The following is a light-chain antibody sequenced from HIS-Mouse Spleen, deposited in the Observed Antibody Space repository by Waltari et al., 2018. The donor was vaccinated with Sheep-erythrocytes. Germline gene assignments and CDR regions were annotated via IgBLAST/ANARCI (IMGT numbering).Light chain of an antibody. CDR2: DVS. V-gene: IGLV2-11*01. CDR3: CSYAGSYTLV. Sequence: QSALTQPRSVSGSPGQSVTISCTGTSSDVGGYNYVSWYQQHPGKAPKLMFYDVSRRPSGLPARFSGSKSGNAASLTISGLQAEDEADYYCCSYAGSYTLVFGGGTKLTVL. CDR1: SSDVGGYNY. J-gene: IGLJ2*01.